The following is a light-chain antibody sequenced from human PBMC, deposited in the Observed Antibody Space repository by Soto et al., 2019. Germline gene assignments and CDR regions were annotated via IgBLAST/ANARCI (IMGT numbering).Light chain of an antibody. V-gene: IGLV1-40*01. J-gene: IGLJ2*01. CDR1: SSSIGAGYE. Sequence: QSALTQPPSVSGAPGQRVTISCTGSSSSIGAGYEVHWYQQVPGTAPKLLIYGNKNRPSGVPDRFSGSKSGTSASLAITGLQAEDEADYYCQSYDSRLSGREVFGGGTKQTVL. CDR2: GNK. CDR3: QSYDSRLSGREV.